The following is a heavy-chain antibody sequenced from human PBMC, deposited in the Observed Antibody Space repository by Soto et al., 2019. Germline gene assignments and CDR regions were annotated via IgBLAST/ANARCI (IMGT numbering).Heavy chain of an antibody. D-gene: IGHD3-16*01. CDR2: INPKSGDT. Sequence: QAHLVQSGAEVREPGASVKVSCKASGYSFTANYLHWVRQAPGQGLEWMGRINPKSGDTHYAQIFQDRVIMTRDTTVSTAYMELKRLRSDDAAIYYCGKDREVAYSWFDPWGQGSLVTVSS. CDR3: GKDREVAYSWFDP. J-gene: IGHJ5*02. CDR1: GYSFTANY. V-gene: IGHV1-2*06.